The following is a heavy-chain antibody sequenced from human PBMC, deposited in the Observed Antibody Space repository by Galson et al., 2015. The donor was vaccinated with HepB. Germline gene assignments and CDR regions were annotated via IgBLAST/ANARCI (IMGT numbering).Heavy chain of an antibody. D-gene: IGHD2-15*01. CDR1: GYTFTNYW. J-gene: IGHJ6*02. CDR2: IDPSDSDT. V-gene: IGHV5-51*01. CDR3: ARHGGRQLFYLYGMDV. Sequence: QSGAEVKKPGESPRISCKGSGYTFTNYWIAWVRQMPGKGLEWMGVIDPSDSDTRYSPSFQGLVTISADKSISTAYLQWSSLKASDTAMYYCARHGGRQLFYLYGMDVWGQGTTVTASS.